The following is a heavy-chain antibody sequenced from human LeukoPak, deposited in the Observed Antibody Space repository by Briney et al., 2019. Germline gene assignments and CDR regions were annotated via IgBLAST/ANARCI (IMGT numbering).Heavy chain of an antibody. V-gene: IGHV4-30-4*01. Sequence: SETLSLTCTVSGGSISSGDYYWSWIRQPPGKGLEWIGYIYYSGSTYYNPSLKSRVTISADTSKNQFSLKLSSVTAADTAVYYCARGDHSSGPPRMDYWGQGTLVTVSS. J-gene: IGHJ4*02. CDR1: GGSISSGDYY. D-gene: IGHD3-22*01. CDR2: IYYSGST. CDR3: ARGDHSSGPPRMDY.